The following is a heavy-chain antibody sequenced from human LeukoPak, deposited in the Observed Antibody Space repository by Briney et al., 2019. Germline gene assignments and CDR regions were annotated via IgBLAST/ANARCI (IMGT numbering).Heavy chain of an antibody. J-gene: IGHJ4*02. CDR3: ARRRDFIDY. V-gene: IGHV3-11*01. D-gene: IGHD3/OR15-3a*01. Sequence: GGSLRLSCAASGFTLSDYYMSWIRLAPGKGLEWVSYSSSSGSTIYYADSVKGRFAISRDNAKNSLYLQMNSLRAEDTAVYYCARRRDFIDYWGQGTLVTVSS. CDR2: SSSSGSTI. CDR1: GFTLSDYY.